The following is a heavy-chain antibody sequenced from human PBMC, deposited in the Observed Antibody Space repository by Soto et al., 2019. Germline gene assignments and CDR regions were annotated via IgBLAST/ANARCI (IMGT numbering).Heavy chain of an antibody. V-gene: IGHV1-69*05. Sequence: ASVKVSCKASGGTFSSYAISWVRQAPGQGLEWMGGIIPIFGTANYAQKFQGRVTITTDESTSTAYMELSSLRSEDTAVYYCARAGDSSSPDVSYYYGMDVWGQGTTVTVSS. D-gene: IGHD6-6*01. CDR3: ARAGDSSSPDVSYYYGMDV. CDR1: GGTFSSYA. J-gene: IGHJ6*02. CDR2: IIPIFGTA.